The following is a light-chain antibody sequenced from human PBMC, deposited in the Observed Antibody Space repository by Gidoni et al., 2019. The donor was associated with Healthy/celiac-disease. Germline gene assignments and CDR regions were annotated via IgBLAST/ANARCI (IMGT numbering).Light chain of an antibody. CDR1: PGRLHSNGYDY. J-gene: IGKJ3*01. V-gene: IGKV2-28*01. CDR3: MQAIQTLFT. Sequence: VMTQSPRSLHVTSGEPASISRMSSPGRLHSNGYDYLAWHLQNPGQSPQLLIYLGSNRAAGVPDRFSGRGSGTDFTLKISRVEAEDVGFYYCMQAIQTLFTFGPGTKVDIK. CDR2: LGS.